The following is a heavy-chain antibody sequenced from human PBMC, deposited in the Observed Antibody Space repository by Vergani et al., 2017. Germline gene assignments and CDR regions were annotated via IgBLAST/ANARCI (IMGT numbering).Heavy chain of an antibody. V-gene: IGHV4-30-4*01. CDR1: VGSISSGDYY. CDR3: ARGRIAAAGRIYFDY. CDR2: IYYSGST. D-gene: IGHD6-13*01. J-gene: IGHJ4*02. Sequence: QVQLQESGPGLVKPSQTLSLTCTVSVGSISSGDYYWSWIRQPPGKGLEWIGYIYYSGSTYYNPSLKSRVTISVDTSKNQFSLKLSSVTAADTAVYYCARGRIAAAGRIYFDYWGQGTLVTVSS.